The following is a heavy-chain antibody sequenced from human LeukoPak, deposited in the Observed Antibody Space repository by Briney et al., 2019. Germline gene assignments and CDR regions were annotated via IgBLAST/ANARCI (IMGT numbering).Heavy chain of an antibody. Sequence: GGSLRLSCVASGFTFGSDRMNWVRQAPGKGLEWVSTIYSGSDYIYYADSVKGRFTISRDNAKNSLYLQMNSLRAEDTAIYYCARDLPVSGAYHQFDSWGQGTLVTVSS. J-gene: IGHJ4*02. CDR2: IYSGSDYI. V-gene: IGHV3-21*01. D-gene: IGHD4/OR15-4a*01. CDR1: GFTFGSDR. CDR3: ARDLPVSGAYHQFDS.